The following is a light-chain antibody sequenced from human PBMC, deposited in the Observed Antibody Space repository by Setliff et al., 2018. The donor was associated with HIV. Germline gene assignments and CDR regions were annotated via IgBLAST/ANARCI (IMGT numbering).Light chain of an antibody. CDR3: HQDDSTPWT. CDR1: QRVSSSY. Sequence: EIVLTQSPGTLSLSPGERATLSCRASQRVSSSYLAWHQQKPGQAPRLLVNGAASRATGIPDRFSGSGSGTDFTLTSSRLEPGDFAVYYCHQDDSTPWTFGQGTKVDI. CDR2: GAA. V-gene: IGKV3-20*01. J-gene: IGKJ1*01.